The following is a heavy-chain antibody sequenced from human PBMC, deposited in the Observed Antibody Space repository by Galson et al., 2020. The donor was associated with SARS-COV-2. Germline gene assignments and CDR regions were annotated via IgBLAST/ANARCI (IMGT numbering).Heavy chain of an antibody. CDR2: IKEDGGET. J-gene: IGHJ4*02. Sequence: GESLKISCAASGFTFNSFWMSWVRQAPGKGLEWLANIKEDGGETNYVDSVKGRFIVSRDNADNSLFLQMNSLRVEDTAVYYCARGLGWAGRHYFDYWGQGTLVTVSS. D-gene: IGHD3-10*01. CDR1: GFTFNSFW. CDR3: ARGLGWAGRHYFDY. V-gene: IGHV3-7*05.